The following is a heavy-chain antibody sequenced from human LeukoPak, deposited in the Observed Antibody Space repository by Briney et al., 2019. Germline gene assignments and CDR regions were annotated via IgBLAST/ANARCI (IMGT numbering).Heavy chain of an antibody. CDR2: ISSSGSTI. J-gene: IGHJ4*02. D-gene: IGHD5-18*01. V-gene: IGHV3-48*03. CDR3: ARGYSYGERYFDY. Sequence: GGSLRLSCAASGFIFSSYEINWVRQAPGKGLEWVSYISSSGSTIYYADSVKGRFTISRDNAKNSLYLQMNSLRAEDTAVYYCARGYSYGERYFDYWGQGTLVTVSS. CDR1: GFIFSSYE.